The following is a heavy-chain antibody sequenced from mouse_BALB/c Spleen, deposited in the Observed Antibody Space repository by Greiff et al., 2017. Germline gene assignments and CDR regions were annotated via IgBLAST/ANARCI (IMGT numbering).Heavy chain of an antibody. V-gene: IGHV14-3*02. Sequence: EVQLQQSGAELVKPGASVKLSCTASGFNITDTYMHWVKQRPEQGLEWIGRIDPANGNTKYDPKFQGKATITADTSSNTAYLQLSSLTSEDTAVYYCAREGYDEGYYFDYWGQGTTLTVSS. CDR1: GFNITDTY. J-gene: IGHJ2*01. CDR2: IDPANGNT. CDR3: AREGYDEGYYFDY. D-gene: IGHD2-14*01.